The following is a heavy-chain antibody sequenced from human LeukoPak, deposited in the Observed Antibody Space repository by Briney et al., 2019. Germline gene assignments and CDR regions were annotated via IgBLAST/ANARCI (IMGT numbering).Heavy chain of an antibody. J-gene: IGHJ4*02. V-gene: IGHV3-33*08. CDR2: IWSGGTDK. Sequence: GGSLRLSCAASGFTFSNYGMHWVRQAPGKGLEWVAVIWSGGTDKYYADSVKGRFTISRDNSRNTLYLQMNSLRAEDTAVYYCARAYADSGDYEAYWGQGTLVTVSS. D-gene: IGHD4-17*01. CDR1: GFTFSNYG. CDR3: ARAYADSGDYEAY.